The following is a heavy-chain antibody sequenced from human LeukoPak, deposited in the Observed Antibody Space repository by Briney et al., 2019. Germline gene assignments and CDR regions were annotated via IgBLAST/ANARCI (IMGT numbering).Heavy chain of an antibody. J-gene: IGHJ4*02. Sequence: PGGSLRLSCAASGFTFSSYGMHWVRQAPGKGLEWVAFIRYDGSNKYYADSVKGRFTISRGNSKNTLYLQMNSLRAEDTAVYYCARVGITFGGVIPEYYFDYWGQGTLVTVSS. CDR3: ARVGITFGGVIPEYYFDY. V-gene: IGHV3-30*02. D-gene: IGHD3-16*02. CDR2: IRYDGSNK. CDR1: GFTFSSYG.